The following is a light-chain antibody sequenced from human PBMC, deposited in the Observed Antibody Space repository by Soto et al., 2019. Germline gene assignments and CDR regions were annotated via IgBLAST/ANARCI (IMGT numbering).Light chain of an antibody. V-gene: IGKV3-11*01. CDR3: RQYGRSLGFA. CDR2: DAS. J-gene: IGKJ4*01. CDR1: QSVSSY. Sequence: ETVLPQSPATLSLSPVEIATLSCRASQSVSSYLAWYQQKPGQAPRLLIYDASNRATGIPARFSGSGSGTDFTLTISSLEPEDFAVYYCRQYGRSLGFAFGGGTKVDI.